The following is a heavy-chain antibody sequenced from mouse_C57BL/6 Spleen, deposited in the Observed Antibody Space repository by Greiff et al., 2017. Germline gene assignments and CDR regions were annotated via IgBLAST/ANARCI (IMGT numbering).Heavy chain of an antibody. CDR2: ICPGSGST. Sequence: QVQLKQPGAELVKPGASVKMSCKASGYTFTSYWITWVKQRPGQGLEWIGDICPGSGSTNYNAKFKSKATLTVDTSSSPGYMPLSRLTSEDSAVYYGARGGIRPSGYFEGWGTGTTVTVAS. CDR3: ARGGIRPSGYFEG. J-gene: IGHJ1*03. V-gene: IGHV1-55*01. D-gene: IGHD1-2*01. CDR1: GYTFTSYW.